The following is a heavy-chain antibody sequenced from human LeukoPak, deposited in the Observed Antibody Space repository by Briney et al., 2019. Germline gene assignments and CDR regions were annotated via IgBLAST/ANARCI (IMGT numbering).Heavy chain of an antibody. D-gene: IGHD3-3*01. CDR1: GFTFSSYG. J-gene: IGHJ3*02. Sequence: GGSLRLSCAASGFTFSSYGMHWVRQAPGKGLEWVAFIRYDGSNKYYADSVKGRFTISRDNSKNTLYLQMNRLRAEDTAVYYCAKDGSGFWSGYYYWATHRTAFDIWGQGTMVTVSS. CDR3: AKDGSGFWSGYYYWATHRTAFDI. V-gene: IGHV3-30*02. CDR2: IRYDGSNK.